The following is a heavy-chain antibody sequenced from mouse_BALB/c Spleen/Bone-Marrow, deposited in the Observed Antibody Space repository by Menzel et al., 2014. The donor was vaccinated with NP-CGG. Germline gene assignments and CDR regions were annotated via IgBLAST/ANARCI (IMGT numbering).Heavy chain of an antibody. V-gene: IGHV3-6*02. J-gene: IGHJ3*01. CDR2: ISYDGSN. Sequence: EVKLMESGPGLVKPSQSLSLTCSVTGYSITSGYYWNWIRQFPGNKLEWMGYISYDGSNNYNPSLKNRIPITRDTSKNQFFLKLNSVTTEDTATYYCARGGYDGRGFAYWGQGTLVTVSA. D-gene: IGHD2-14*01. CDR1: GYSITSGYY. CDR3: ARGGYDGRGFAY.